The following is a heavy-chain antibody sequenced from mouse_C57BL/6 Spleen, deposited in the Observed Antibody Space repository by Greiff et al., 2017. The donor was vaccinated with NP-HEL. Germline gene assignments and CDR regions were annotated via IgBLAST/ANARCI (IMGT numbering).Heavy chain of an antibody. CDR3: ARIRGYYYAMDY. V-gene: IGHV1-18*01. J-gene: IGHJ4*01. Sequence: EVQLQQSGPELVKPGASVKIPCKASGYTFTDYNMDWVKQSHGKSLEWIGDINPNNGGTNYNQKFKGKATLTVDKSSSTAYMELRSLTSEDTAVYYCARIRGYYYAMDYWGQRTSVTVSS. CDR2: INPNNGGT. CDR1: GYTFTDYN.